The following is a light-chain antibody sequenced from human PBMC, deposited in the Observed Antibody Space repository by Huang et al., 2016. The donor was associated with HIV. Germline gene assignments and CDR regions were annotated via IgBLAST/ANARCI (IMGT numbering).Light chain of an antibody. CDR3: QHLYT. CDR2: SSS. CDR1: QAIGTY. J-gene: IGKJ4*01. V-gene: IGKV1-9*01. Sequence: IQLTQSPSSLSASVGDRVTITCRANQAIGTYLAWYQQKPGKAPELLLNSSSTLRSGVPARFSGGGSGTDFTLTITSLQLEDFASYSCQHLYTFGGGTKVEIK.